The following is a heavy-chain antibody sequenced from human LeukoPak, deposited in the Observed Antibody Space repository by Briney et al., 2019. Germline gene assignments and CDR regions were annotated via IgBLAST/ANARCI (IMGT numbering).Heavy chain of an antibody. CDR3: ARDWGRDGYNWPDY. Sequence: PGGTLRLSRAASGFTFSSYGMHWVRQSPGTGLKCVAVIWYDGSNKHYAASVKGRFTISRDNSKNTLYLQMNSLTAEDTAVYYCARDWGRDGYNWPDYWGQGTLVTVSS. V-gene: IGHV3-33*01. CDR2: IWYDGSNK. D-gene: IGHD5-24*01. J-gene: IGHJ4*02. CDR1: GFTFSSYG.